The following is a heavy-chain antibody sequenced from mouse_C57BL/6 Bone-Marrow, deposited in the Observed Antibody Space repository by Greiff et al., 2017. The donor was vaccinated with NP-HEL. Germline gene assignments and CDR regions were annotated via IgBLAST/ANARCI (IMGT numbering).Heavy chain of an antibody. J-gene: IGHJ2*01. V-gene: IGHV5-4*03. D-gene: IGHD6-1*01. CDR2: ISDGGSYT. Sequence: EVMLVESGGGLVKPGGSLKLSCAASGFTFSSYAMSWVRQTPDKRLEWVATISDGGSYTYYPDNVKGRFTISRDNAKTTLYLQMSHLKSEDTAMYYCARGNCRYFDYWGQGTTLTVSS. CDR3: ARGNCRYFDY. CDR1: GFTFSSYA.